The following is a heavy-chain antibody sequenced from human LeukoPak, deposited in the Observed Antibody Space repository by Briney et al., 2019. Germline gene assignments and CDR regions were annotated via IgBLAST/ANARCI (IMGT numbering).Heavy chain of an antibody. D-gene: IGHD4-17*01. J-gene: IGHJ4*02. CDR2: ISAYNGNT. CDR1: GYTFTSYG. Sequence: ASVKVSCKASGYTFTSYGISWVRQAPGQGLEWMGWISAYNGNTNYAQKLQGRVTMTTDTSTSTAYMELRSLRSDDTAVYYCATDQGNYGDYVFDYWGQGTLVTVSS. CDR3: ATDQGNYGDYVFDY. V-gene: IGHV1-18*01.